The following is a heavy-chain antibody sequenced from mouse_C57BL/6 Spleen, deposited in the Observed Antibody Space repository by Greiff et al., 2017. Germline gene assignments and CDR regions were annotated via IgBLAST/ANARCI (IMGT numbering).Heavy chain of an antibody. J-gene: IGHJ4*01. D-gene: IGHD1-1*02. V-gene: IGHV1-53*01. Sequence: VQLQQPGTELVKPGASVKLSCKASGYTFTSYWMHWVKQRPGHGLEWIGNINPSNGGTNYNEKFKSKATLTVDKSSSTAYMQLSSLTSEDSAVYYCARSRDYGDGAMDYWGQGTSVTVSS. CDR2: INPSNGGT. CDR1: GYTFTSYW. CDR3: ARSRDYGDGAMDY.